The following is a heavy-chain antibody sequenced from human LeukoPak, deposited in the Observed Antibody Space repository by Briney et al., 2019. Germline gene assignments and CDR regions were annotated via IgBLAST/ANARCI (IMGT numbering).Heavy chain of an antibody. CDR2: ISGSGGST. V-gene: IGHV3-23*01. J-gene: IGHJ4*02. CDR3: ARGGNDIVLMVYAIDYFDY. CDR1: GFTFSNYA. D-gene: IGHD2-8*01. Sequence: GGSLRLSCAAPGFTFSNYAMSWVRQAPGKGLEWVSAISGSGGSTYYADSVKGRFTISRDNAKNSLYLQMNSLRAEDTALYYCARGGNDIVLMVYAIDYFDYWGQGTLVTVSS.